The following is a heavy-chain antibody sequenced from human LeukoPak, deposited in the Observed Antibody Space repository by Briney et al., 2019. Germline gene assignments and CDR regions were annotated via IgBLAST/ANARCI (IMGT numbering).Heavy chain of an antibody. D-gene: IGHD5-24*01. CDR1: GFTFSSYA. CDR2: IGGSGVNT. Sequence: TGGSLRLSCAASGFTFSSYAMSWVRQARGKGLEWVSGIGGSGVNTYYADSVKGRLTISRDNSKNTLYLQMNSLRAEDTAVYYCAKEGSVEMGTIWRTPTENWGQGTLVTVSS. CDR3: AKEGSVEMGTIWRTPTEN. J-gene: IGHJ4*02. V-gene: IGHV3-23*01.